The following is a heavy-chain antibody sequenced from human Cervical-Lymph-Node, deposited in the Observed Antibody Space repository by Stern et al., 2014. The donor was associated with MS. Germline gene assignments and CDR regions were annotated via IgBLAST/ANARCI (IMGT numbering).Heavy chain of an antibody. D-gene: IGHD3-10*01. J-gene: IGHJ5*02. CDR2: IIPFVGTA. V-gene: IGHV1-69*06. CDR3: ARGAGDNWFDP. Sequence: QLVQSGADVKKPGSSVRVSCKTSGGISWLRQAPGQGLEWMGGIIPFVGTANYAQTFQGRIKITADTSNNTTYMELRNLRSDDTAVYYCARGAGDNWFDPWGQGTLVSVSS. CDR1: GG.